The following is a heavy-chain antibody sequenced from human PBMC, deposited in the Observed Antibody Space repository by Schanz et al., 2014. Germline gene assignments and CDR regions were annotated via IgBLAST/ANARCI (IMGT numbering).Heavy chain of an antibody. CDR2: IYYSGST. D-gene: IGHD3-16*01. J-gene: IGHJ6*02. V-gene: IGHV4-59*01. CDR1: GDSISNYY. CDR3: ARGGGGWNFYGMDV. Sequence: QVQLHESGPGLVKPSETLSLTCTVSGDSISNYYWTWIRQPPGKRLEWIGYIYYSGSTKYNPSLKSRVTISVDTSKNQFSLRLNSVIAADTAVYYCARGGGGWNFYGMDVWGQGTTVTVSS.